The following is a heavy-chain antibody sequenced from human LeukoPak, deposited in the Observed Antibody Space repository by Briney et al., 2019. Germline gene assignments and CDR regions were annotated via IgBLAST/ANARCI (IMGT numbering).Heavy chain of an antibody. D-gene: IGHD5-18*01. CDR2: ISDTGST. CDR1: RGSISSYY. CDR3: ARNAGAYSYEF. V-gene: IGHV4-59*01. Sequence: SETLSLTCTVSRGSISSYYWSWIRQPPGKGLEWIGYISDTGSTNYNPSLKSRVTISVDTSKNQFSLKVTSVTAADTAVYFCARNAGAYSYEFWGQGVLVSVSS. J-gene: IGHJ4*02.